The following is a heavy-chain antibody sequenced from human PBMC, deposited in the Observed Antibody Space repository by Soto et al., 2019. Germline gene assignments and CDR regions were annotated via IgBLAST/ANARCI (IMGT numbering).Heavy chain of an antibody. CDR2: INDRGSI. CDR1: GGSFSGYY. D-gene: IGHD3-9*01. CDR3: ARESHDILTGPPWVWYFDL. Sequence: QVQLQQWGAGPLRPLETLSLTCGVSGGSFSGYYWAWIRQSPGQGLEWIGEINDRGSINYNPSLKSRVSISVDTSKNHYSLNLRSVPAADTAVYYCARESHDILTGPPWVWYFDLWGRGTLVTVSS. J-gene: IGHJ2*01. V-gene: IGHV4-34*01.